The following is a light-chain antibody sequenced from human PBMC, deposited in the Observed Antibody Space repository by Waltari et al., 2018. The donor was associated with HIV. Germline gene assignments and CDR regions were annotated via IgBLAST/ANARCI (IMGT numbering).Light chain of an antibody. Sequence: QSALTQPASVSGSPGQSITISCTGTSSDIGNYNLVSWYQQHPGKAPKLIIYEGIKRPSGVSNRLSGSKSANTASLTISGLQAEDEADYYCCSYGGSSNWLFGGGTKLTVL. CDR2: EGI. CDR1: SSDIGNYNL. J-gene: IGLJ2*01. CDR3: CSYGGSSNWL. V-gene: IGLV2-23*01.